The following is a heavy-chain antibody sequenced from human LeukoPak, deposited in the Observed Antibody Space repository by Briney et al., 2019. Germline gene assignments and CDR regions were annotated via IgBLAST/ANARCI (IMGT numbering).Heavy chain of an antibody. CDR2: ISGSGGST. CDR1: GITLSNYG. CDR3: ARNGRYYDFWSGYYRDYYYMDV. D-gene: IGHD3-3*01. J-gene: IGHJ6*03. Sequence: PGGSLRLSCAVSGITLSNYGLSWVRQAPGKGLEWVAGISGSGGSTNYADSVKGRFTISRDNAKNTLFLQMNSLRAEDTAVYFCARNGRYYDFWSGYYRDYYYMDVWGKGTTVTVSS. V-gene: IGHV3-23*01.